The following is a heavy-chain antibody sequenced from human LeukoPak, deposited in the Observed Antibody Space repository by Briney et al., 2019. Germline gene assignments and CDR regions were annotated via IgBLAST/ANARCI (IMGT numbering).Heavy chain of an antibody. CDR1: GFTFDDYA. D-gene: IGHD3-10*01. J-gene: IGHJ4*02. CDR3: ARRRSGSGSYSTEEY. CDR2: ISWNSGSI. V-gene: IGHV3-9*01. Sequence: GGSLRLSCAASGFTFDDYAMHWVRQAPGKGLEWVSGISWNSGSIGYADSVKGRFTISRDNSKNTLYLQMNSLRAEDTAVYYCARRRSGSGSYSTEEYWGQGTLVTVSS.